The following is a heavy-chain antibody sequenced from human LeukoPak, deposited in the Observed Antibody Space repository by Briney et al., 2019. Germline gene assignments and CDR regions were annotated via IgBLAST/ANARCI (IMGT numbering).Heavy chain of an antibody. V-gene: IGHV4-59*12. Sequence: SETLSLTCTVSGGSIDNYYWTWIRQPPGKGLEWIGYIYYSGSTNYNPSLKSRVSISVDTSKNQFSLKLSSVTAADTAVYYCARMDGSGSYGFDYWGQGTLVTVSS. CDR1: GGSIDNYY. CDR3: ARMDGSGSYGFDY. J-gene: IGHJ4*02. D-gene: IGHD3-10*01. CDR2: IYYSGST.